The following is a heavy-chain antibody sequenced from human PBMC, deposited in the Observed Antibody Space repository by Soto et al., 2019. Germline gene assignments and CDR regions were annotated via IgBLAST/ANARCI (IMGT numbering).Heavy chain of an antibody. J-gene: IGHJ6*02. Sequence: GGSLRLSCAASGFTFSSYGMHWVRQAPGKGLEWVAVIWYDGSNKYYADSVKGRFTISRDNSKNTLYLQMNSLRAEDTAVYCCARVATYSNTAYYYYGMDVWGQGTTVTVSS. CDR1: GFTFSSYG. D-gene: IGHD4-4*01. CDR3: ARVATYSNTAYYYYGMDV. CDR2: IWYDGSNK. V-gene: IGHV3-33*01.